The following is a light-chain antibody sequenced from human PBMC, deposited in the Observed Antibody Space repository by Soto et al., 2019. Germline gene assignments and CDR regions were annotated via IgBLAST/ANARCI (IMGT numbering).Light chain of an antibody. J-gene: IGLJ1*01. Sequence: SYELTQPPSVSVAPGQTARIACGGNNIGSKSVHWYQQKPGQAPVLVVYDDSDRPSGIPERFSDYNSGNTATLTINRVEAGDEADYYCQLWDGSSDHYVFGTGTKVTVL. CDR3: QLWDGSSDHYV. V-gene: IGLV3-21*02. CDR2: DDS. CDR1: NIGSKS.